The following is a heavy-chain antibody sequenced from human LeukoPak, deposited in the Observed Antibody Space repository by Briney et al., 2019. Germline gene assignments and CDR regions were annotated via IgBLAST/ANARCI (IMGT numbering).Heavy chain of an antibody. J-gene: IGHJ4*02. Sequence: PGGSLRLSCAASGFTFSNYDMSWVRQAPGKGLEWASAISGSGGSTYYADSVKGRFTISRDNSRNTLYLQMNSLRAEDTAVYYCARDVSSGWYRFSFWGQGTLVTVSS. CDR2: ISGSGGST. V-gene: IGHV3-23*01. CDR1: GFTFSNYD. D-gene: IGHD6-19*01. CDR3: ARDVSSGWYRFSF.